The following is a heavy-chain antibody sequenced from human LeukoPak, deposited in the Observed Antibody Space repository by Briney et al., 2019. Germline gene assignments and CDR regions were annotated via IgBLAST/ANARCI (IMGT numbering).Heavy chain of an antibody. CDR2: ISSSSSYI. Sequence: GRSLRLSCAASGFTFSSYSMNWVRQAPGKGLEWVSSISSSSSYIYYADSVKGRFTISRDNAKNSLYLQMNSLRAEDTAVYYCARDSPRGGFDPWGQGTLVTVSS. D-gene: IGHD3-10*01. J-gene: IGHJ5*02. V-gene: IGHV3-21*01. CDR1: GFTFSSYS. CDR3: ARDSPRGGFDP.